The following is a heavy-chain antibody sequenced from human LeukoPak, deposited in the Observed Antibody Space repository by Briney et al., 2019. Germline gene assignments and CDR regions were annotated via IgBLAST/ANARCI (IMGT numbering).Heavy chain of an antibody. CDR3: ARHARGYIYGYFDY. Sequence: SETLSLTCSVSGGSISTYYWSWVRQPPGKGLEWIGYVYDSGATNYNPSLKSRVTISVDTSKNQFSLKLSSVTAADTAVYYCARHARGYIYGYFDYWGQGTLVTVSS. V-gene: IGHV4-59*08. CDR2: VYDSGAT. CDR1: GGSISTYY. D-gene: IGHD5-18*01. J-gene: IGHJ4*02.